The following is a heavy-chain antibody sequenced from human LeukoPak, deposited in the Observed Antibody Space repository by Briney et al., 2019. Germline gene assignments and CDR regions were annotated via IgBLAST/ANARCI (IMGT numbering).Heavy chain of an antibody. J-gene: IGHJ4*02. V-gene: IGHV4-34*01. CDR3: AKGRRITMVRGPLGY. Sequence: SETLSLTCAVYGGSFSGYYWSWIRQPPGKGLEWIGEINHSGSTNYNPSLKSRVTISVDTSKNQFSLKLSSVTAADTAVYYRAKGRRITMVRGPLGYWGQGTLVTVSS. D-gene: IGHD3-10*01. CDR2: INHSGST. CDR1: GGSFSGYY.